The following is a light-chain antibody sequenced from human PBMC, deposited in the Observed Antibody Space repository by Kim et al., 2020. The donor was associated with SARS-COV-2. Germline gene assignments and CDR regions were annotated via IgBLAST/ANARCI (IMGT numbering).Light chain of an antibody. CDR2: GAS. CDR3: QHFGISQLS. V-gene: IGKV3-20*01. J-gene: IGKJ4*01. CDR1: QSVSISY. Sequence: EIVLTQSPGTLSLSPGERATLSCRASQSVSISYLAWYQQKAGQAPILLIYGASSRATGIPDRFSGSGSGTDFTLTISRLEPEDFAVYYCQHFGISQLSFGGGTKLEIK.